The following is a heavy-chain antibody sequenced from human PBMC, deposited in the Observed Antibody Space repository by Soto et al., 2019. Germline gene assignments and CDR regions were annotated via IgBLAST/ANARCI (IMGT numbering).Heavy chain of an antibody. CDR2: TNPILSMS. V-gene: IGHV1-69*02. CDR1: GDTFNFYT. Sequence: QVHLVQSGAELKKPGSSVRVSCKASGDTFNFYTINWVRQAPGLGLEWMGRTNPILSMSNSALKFQGRLSISADKSTSTAYMDLRSQRSDDTAVYYCATSYGSGSQAFDYWGQGALVTVSS. D-gene: IGHD3-10*01. CDR3: ATSYGSGSQAFDY. J-gene: IGHJ4*02.